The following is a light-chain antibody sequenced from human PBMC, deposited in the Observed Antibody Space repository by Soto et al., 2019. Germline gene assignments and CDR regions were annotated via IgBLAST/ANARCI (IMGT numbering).Light chain of an antibody. J-gene: IGKJ4*01. V-gene: IGKV1-8*01. CDR3: QQYYSYPRT. CDR1: QGISSY. Sequence: AIRMTQSPSSLSASTRDRVTITCRASQGISSYLAWYQQKPGKAPKLLIYAASTLQSGVQSRFSGSGSGTDFTLTISCLQSEDFATYYCQQYYSYPRTFGGGNKLEIK. CDR2: AAS.